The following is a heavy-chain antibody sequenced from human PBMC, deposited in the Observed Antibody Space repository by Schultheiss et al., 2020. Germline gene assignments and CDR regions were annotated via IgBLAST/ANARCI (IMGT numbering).Heavy chain of an antibody. CDR1: GGSISSGGYY. CDR2: IYYSGST. J-gene: IGHJ3*02. V-gene: IGHV4-31*03. CDR3: ARGGGDLGAFDI. Sequence: SETLSLTCTVSGGSISSGGYYWSWIRQHPGKGLEWIGYIYYSGSTYYNPSLKSRVTISVDRSKNQFSLKLSSVTAADTAVYYCARGGGDLGAFDIWGQGTMVTVSS. D-gene: IGHD3-10*01.